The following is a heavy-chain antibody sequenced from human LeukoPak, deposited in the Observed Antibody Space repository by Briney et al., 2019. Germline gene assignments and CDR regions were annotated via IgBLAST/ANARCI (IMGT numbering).Heavy chain of an antibody. V-gene: IGHV3-23*01. J-gene: IGHJ4*02. Sequence: ADSVKGRFTVSRDNSKNTLFLQMHSLGADDTAVYYCARAYSSTWLTPLEYWGQGALVIVSS. D-gene: IGHD6-13*01. CDR3: ARAYSSTWLTPLEY.